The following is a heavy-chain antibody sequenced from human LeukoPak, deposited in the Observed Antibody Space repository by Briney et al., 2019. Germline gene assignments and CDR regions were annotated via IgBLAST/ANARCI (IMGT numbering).Heavy chain of an antibody. CDR1: GDSVSSTNAA. Sequence: PSQTLSLTCAISGDSVSSTNAAWNWIRQSPSRGLKWLGRTYYRSKWSTDYAVSVKSRIAINPDTSKNQFSLHLNSLTPEDTAVYYCAGGWGFDFWGQGTLVTVSS. V-gene: IGHV6-1*01. D-gene: IGHD7-27*01. J-gene: IGHJ4*02. CDR3: AGGWGFDF. CDR2: TYYRSKWST.